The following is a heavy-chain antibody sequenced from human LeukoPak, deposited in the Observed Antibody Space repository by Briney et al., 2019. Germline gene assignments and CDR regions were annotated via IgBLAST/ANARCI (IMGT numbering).Heavy chain of an antibody. CDR2: FDPEDGET. CDR3: ATGLPYSGRYGGTDY. J-gene: IGHJ4*02. CDR1: GYTLTELS. V-gene: IGHV1-24*01. D-gene: IGHD1-26*01. Sequence: ASVNVSCTVSGYTLTELSMHWVRQAPGKGLEWMGGFDPEDGETIYAQKFQGRVTMTEDTSTDTAYMELSSLRSEDTAVYYCATGLPYSGRYGGTDYWGQGTLVTVSS.